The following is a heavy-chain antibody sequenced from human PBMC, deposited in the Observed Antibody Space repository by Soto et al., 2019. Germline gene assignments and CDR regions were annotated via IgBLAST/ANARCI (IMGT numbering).Heavy chain of an antibody. CDR2: IYYSGST. CDR3: ARLSSGYDRIFDY. J-gene: IGHJ4*02. V-gene: IGHV4-39*01. CDR1: GGSISSSSYY. Sequence: SETLSLTCTASGGSISSSSYYWGWIRQPPGKGLEWIGSIYYSGSTYYNPSLKSRVTISVDTSKNQFSLKLSSVTAADTAVYYCARLSSGYDRIFDYWGQGTLVTVSS. D-gene: IGHD5-12*01.